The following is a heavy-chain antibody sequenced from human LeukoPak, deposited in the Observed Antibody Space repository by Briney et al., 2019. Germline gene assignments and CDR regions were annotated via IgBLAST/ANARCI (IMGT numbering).Heavy chain of an antibody. CDR2: ISSSSSYI. D-gene: IGHD3-10*01. J-gene: IGHJ3*02. CDR1: GFTFSSYS. Sequence: GGSLRLSCAASGFTFSSYSMNWVRQAPGKGLEWVSSISSSSSYIYYADSVKGRFTISRDNAKNSLYLQMNSLRAEDTAVYYGARDLYGSGNDAFDIWGQGTMVTVSS. CDR3: ARDLYGSGNDAFDI. V-gene: IGHV3-21*01.